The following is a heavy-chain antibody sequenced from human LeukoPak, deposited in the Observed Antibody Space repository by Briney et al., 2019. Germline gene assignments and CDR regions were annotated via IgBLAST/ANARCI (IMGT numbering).Heavy chain of an antibody. CDR3: AREGTEMATNDY. CDR1: GYTFTSFY. D-gene: IGHD5-24*01. V-gene: IGHV1-46*01. Sequence: ASVKVSCKASGYTFTSFYMHWVRQAPGQGLEWMGIINPSGGSTSYAQKFQGRVTMTRDMSTSTVYMELSSLRSEDTAVYYCAREGTEMATNDYWGQGTLVTVSS. CDR2: INPSGGST. J-gene: IGHJ4*02.